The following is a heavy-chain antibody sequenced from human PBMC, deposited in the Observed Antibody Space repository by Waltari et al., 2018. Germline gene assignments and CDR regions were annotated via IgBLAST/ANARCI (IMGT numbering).Heavy chain of an antibody. CDR2: IYYSGST. Sequence: QVQLQESDPGLVKPSETLSLTCTVSGGSISSYYWRWIRKPPGKGLEWSGYIYYSGSTNYNPSLKSRVTISVDTSKNQVSLKLSCVTAADTAVYYCARARSSYSSSSKAFDIWGQGTMVTVSS. CDR3: ARARSSYSSSSKAFDI. D-gene: IGHD6-6*01. V-gene: IGHV4-59*01. CDR1: GGSISSYY. J-gene: IGHJ3*02.